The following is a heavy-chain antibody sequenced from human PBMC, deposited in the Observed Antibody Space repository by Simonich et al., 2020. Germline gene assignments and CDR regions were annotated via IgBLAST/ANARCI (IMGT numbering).Heavy chain of an antibody. CDR3: ARASRGTWWYYYFDY. D-gene: IGHD2-15*01. Sequence: QVQLVQSGAEVKKPGASVKVSCKASGYTFTSYGISWGRQAPGQGLEWMGRISAYNGTTNYAQKLQGRVTMTTDTATSTAYMELRSLRSDDTAVYYCARASRGTWWYYYFDYWGQGTLVTVSS. CDR2: ISAYNGTT. CDR1: GYTFTSYG. J-gene: IGHJ4*02. V-gene: IGHV1-18*01.